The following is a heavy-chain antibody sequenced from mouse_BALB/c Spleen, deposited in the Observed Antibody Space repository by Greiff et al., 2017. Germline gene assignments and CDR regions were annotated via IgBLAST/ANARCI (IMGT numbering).Heavy chain of an antibody. J-gene: IGHJ3*01. D-gene: IGHD1-1*01. Sequence: VKLMESGPGLVQPSQSLSITCTVSGFSLTSYGVHWVRQSPGKGLEWLGVIWSGGSTDDNAAFISRLSISKDNSKSQVFFKMNSLQANDTAIYYGARNPYVKEIWFAYWGQGTLVTVSA. CDR2: IWSGGST. CDR3: ARNPYVKEIWFAY. CDR1: GFSLTSYG. V-gene: IGHV2-2*02.